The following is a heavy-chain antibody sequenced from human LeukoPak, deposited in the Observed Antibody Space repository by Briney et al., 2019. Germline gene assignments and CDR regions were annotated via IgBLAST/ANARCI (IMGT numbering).Heavy chain of an antibody. CDR2: IYYSGST. J-gene: IGHJ4*02. CDR3: ARTTYLYYYGSGGESDY. V-gene: IGHV4-39*01. CDR1: GGSISSSSYY. Sequence: PSETLSLTCTVSGGSISSSSYYWGWIRQPPGKGLEWIGSIYYSGSTYYNPSLKSRVTISVDTSKNQFSLKLSSVTAADTAVYYCARTTYLYYYGSGGESDYWGQGTLVTVSS. D-gene: IGHD3-10*01.